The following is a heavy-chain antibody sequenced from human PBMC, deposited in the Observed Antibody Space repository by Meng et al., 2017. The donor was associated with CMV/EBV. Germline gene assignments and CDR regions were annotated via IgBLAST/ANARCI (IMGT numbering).Heavy chain of an antibody. V-gene: IGHV1-69*06. CDR3: ALWGGSLNRYFDY. CDR2: IIPIFGTA. CDR1: GGTFSSYA. D-gene: IGHD3-16*01. Sequence: CKASGGTFSSYAISWVRQAPGKGIEWMGGIIPIFGTANYAQKFQGRVTITADKSTSTAYMELSSLRSEDTAVYYCALWGGSLNRYFDYWGQGTLVTVSS. J-gene: IGHJ4*02.